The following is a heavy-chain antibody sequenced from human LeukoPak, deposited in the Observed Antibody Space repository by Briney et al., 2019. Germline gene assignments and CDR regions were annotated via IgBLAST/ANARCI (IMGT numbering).Heavy chain of an antibody. D-gene: IGHD1-14*01. V-gene: IGHV1-46*01. CDR2: INPSSGST. J-gene: IGHJ4*02. CDR1: GYTFTNYG. CDR3: ARVLGYEGQWEPLDY. Sequence: ASVKVSCKASGYTFTNYGITWVRQAPGQGLEWMGIINPSSGSTNYAQKFQGRVSMTRDTSTSTVYMELSSLRSEDTAVYYCARVLGYEGQWEPLDYWGQGTLVTVSS.